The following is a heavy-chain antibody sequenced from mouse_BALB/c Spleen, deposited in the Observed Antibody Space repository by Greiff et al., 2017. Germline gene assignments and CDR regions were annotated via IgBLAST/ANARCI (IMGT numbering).Heavy chain of an antibody. CDR3: ARGRAYAMDY. V-gene: IGHV1-54*01. Sequence: VQLQQSGAELVRPGTSVKVSCKASGYAFTNYLIEWVKQRPGQGLEWIGVINPGSGGTNYNEKFKGKATLTADKSSNTAYMQLSSLTSDDSAVYFCARGRAYAMDYWGQGTSVTVSS. J-gene: IGHJ4*01. CDR1: GYAFTNYL. CDR2: INPGSGGT. D-gene: IGHD3-3*01.